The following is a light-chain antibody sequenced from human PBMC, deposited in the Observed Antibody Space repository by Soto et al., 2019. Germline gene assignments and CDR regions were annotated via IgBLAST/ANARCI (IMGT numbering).Light chain of an antibody. V-gene: IGKV1-27*01. CDR2: AAS. CDR1: QGISNY. Sequence: DIQMTQSPSSLSASVGDRVTITCRASQGISNYLAWYQQKPGKVPKLLIYAASTLQSGVPSRFSGRGSGTDFTLTISSLQPEDVATYDCQKYNSAPWTFGQGTNVEIK. J-gene: IGKJ1*01. CDR3: QKYNSAPWT.